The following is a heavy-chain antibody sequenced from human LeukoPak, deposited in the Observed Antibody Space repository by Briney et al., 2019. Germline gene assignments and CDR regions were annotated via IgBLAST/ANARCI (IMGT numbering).Heavy chain of an antibody. CDR3: ARDTEVRDYYDSSGYYYVLNY. CDR2: IIPIFGTA. CDR1: GGTFSSYA. D-gene: IGHD3-22*01. J-gene: IGHJ4*02. Sequence: SVKVSCKASGGTFSSYAISWVRQAPGQGLEWMGGIIPIFGTANYAQKFQGRVTITTDESTSTAYMELSSLRSEDTAVYYCARDTEVRDYYDSSGYYYVLNYWGQATLVTVSS. V-gene: IGHV1-69*05.